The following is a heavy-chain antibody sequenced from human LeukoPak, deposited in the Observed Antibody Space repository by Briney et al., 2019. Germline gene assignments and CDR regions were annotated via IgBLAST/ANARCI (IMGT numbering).Heavy chain of an antibody. D-gene: IGHD3-16*01. CDR2: IYYSAST. CDR3: ARLGITNWFDP. Sequence: PSETLSLTCTLSGGSISSSSYYCGWIRQPPGKGLEWIGSIYYSASTYYHPSLKSRVTISVDTSKNQFSLKLSSVTAADTAVFFCARLGITNWFDPWGQGTLVTVSS. V-gene: IGHV4-39*01. CDR1: GGSISSSSYY. J-gene: IGHJ5*02.